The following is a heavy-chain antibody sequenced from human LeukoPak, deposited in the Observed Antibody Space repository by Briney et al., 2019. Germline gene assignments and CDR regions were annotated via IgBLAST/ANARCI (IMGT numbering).Heavy chain of an antibody. CDR1: GFAFTDYA. D-gene: IGHD6-13*01. CDR3: AKAYTRSWYAAFDI. CDR2: ITDSGGAA. Sequence: GGSLRLSCAASGFAFTDYAISWVRQAPGKGLEWVSAITDSGGAAYYADSVKGRFTISRDNSKNTLYLQMNSLRGDDTAIYYCAKAYTRSWYAAFDIWGQGTMVTISS. J-gene: IGHJ3*02. V-gene: IGHV3-23*01.